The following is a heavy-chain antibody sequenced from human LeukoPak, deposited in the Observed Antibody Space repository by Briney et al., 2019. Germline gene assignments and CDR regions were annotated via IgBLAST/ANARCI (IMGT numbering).Heavy chain of an antibody. CDR3: ASPNRAVAGNYYYYYMDV. Sequence: GASVKVSCKASGGTFSSYAISWVRQAPGQGLEWMGGIIPIFGTANYAQKFQGRVTITADESTSTAYMELSSLRSEDTAVYYCASPNRAVAGNYYYYYMDVWGKGTTVTVSS. V-gene: IGHV1-69*13. CDR1: GGTFSSYA. J-gene: IGHJ6*03. D-gene: IGHD6-19*01. CDR2: IIPIFGTA.